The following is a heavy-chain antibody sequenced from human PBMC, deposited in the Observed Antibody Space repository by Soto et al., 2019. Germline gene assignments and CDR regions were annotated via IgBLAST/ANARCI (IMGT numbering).Heavy chain of an antibody. CDR2: ISGSGGST. CDR1: GFTFSSYA. V-gene: IGHV3-23*01. D-gene: IGHD6-13*01. CDR3: AKGFLWQPYFDF. Sequence: PGGSLRLSCAASGFTFSSYAMSWVRQAPGKGLEWVSTISGSGGSTSYADSVKGRFTISIDNSKNTLYLQMNSLRAQDTAVYYCAKGFLWQPYFDFWGQGTLVTVSS. J-gene: IGHJ4*02.